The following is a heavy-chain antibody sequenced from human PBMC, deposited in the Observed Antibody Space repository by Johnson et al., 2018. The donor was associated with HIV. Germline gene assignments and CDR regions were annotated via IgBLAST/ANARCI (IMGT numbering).Heavy chain of an antibody. V-gene: IGHV3-30*18. J-gene: IGHJ3*02. CDR2: ISYDGTNK. Sequence: QVQLLESGGGLVKTGGSLRLSCAASGFTFSIYGMHWVRQAPGKGLEWVAVISYDGTNKYYADSVKGRFTISRDNSKNTLYLQMNSLRAEDTAVYYCAKPLRWDFAVDAFDIWGQGTMVTVSS. CDR3: AKPLRWDFAVDAFDI. D-gene: IGHD1-26*01. CDR1: GFTFSIYG.